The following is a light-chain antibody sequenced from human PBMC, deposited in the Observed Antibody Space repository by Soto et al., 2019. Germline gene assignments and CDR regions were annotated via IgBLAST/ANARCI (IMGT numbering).Light chain of an antibody. CDR2: SHN. Sequence: QAVVTQPPSASGTPGQRVTISCSGSSSNIGSNTVNWYQQLPGTAPKLLIYSHNQRPSGVPDRFSGSKSGTSASLAISGLQSEDECDYYCAAWDDSLNGVVFGGGTKLTVL. CDR3: AAWDDSLNGVV. CDR1: SSNIGSNT. J-gene: IGLJ2*01. V-gene: IGLV1-44*01.